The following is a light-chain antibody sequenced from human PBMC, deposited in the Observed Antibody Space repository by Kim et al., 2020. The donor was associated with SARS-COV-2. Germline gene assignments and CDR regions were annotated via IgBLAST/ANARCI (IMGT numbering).Light chain of an antibody. Sequence: LSLSPGERATLSCRASQSVSSYLAWYQQKPGQAPRLLIYDASNRATGIPARFSGSGSGTDFTLTISSLEPEDFAVYYCQQRSNWVFGQGTRLEIK. CDR2: DAS. V-gene: IGKV3-11*01. J-gene: IGKJ5*01. CDR3: QQRSNWV. CDR1: QSVSSY.